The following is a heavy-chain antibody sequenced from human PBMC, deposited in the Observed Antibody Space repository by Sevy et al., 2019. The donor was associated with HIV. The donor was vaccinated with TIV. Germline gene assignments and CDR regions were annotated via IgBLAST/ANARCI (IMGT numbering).Heavy chain of an antibody. CDR1: GFTFSSYA. D-gene: IGHD2-15*01. J-gene: IGHJ4*02. CDR2: INAISSNI. Sequence: GGSLRLSCAASGFTFSSYAMNWVRQAPGKGLEWVSSINAISSNIYYADSVKGRFTISRGNAENSRYLQMNSVRAEDTAVYYCARDLFSGGNAVYGYWGQGTLVTVSS. CDR3: ARDLFSGGNAVYGY. V-gene: IGHV3-21*01.